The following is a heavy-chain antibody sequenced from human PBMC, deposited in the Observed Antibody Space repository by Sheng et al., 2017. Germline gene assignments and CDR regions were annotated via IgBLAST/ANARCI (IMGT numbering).Heavy chain of an antibody. CDR2: IYSGGST. CDR1: GFTVSSNY. D-gene: IGHD6-19*01. Sequence: EVQLVESGGGLVQPGGSLRLSCAASGFTVSSNYMSWVRQAPGKGLEWVSVIYSGGSTYYADSVKGRFTISRHNSKNTLYLQMNSLRAEDTAVYYCARGLAEQWLVPSHYYYYYMDVWGKGTTVTVSS. CDR3: ARGLAEQWLVPSHYYYYYMDV. J-gene: IGHJ6*03. V-gene: IGHV3-53*04.